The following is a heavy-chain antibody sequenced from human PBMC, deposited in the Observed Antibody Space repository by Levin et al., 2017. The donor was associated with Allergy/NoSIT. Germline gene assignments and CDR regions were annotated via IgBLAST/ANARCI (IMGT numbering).Heavy chain of an antibody. V-gene: IGHV3-66*01. CDR2: IYSGGST. CDR3: ARSILLWGDYFDY. CDR1: GFTVSSNY. J-gene: IGHJ4*02. Sequence: GGSLRLSCAASGFTVSSNYMSWVRQAPGKGLEWVSVIYSGGSTYYADSVKGRFTISRDNSKNTLYLQMNSLRAEDTAVYYCARSILLWGDYFDYWGQGTLVTVSS. D-gene: IGHD3-10*01.